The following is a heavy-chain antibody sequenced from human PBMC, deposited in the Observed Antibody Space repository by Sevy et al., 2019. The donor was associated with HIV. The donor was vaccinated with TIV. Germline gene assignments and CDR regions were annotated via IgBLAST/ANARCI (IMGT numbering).Heavy chain of an antibody. V-gene: IGHV3-74*01. J-gene: IGHJ3*02. CDR3: ARAQYYYDSSGYYPGGAFDI. CDR2: INSDGSST. CDR1: GFTFSSYW. D-gene: IGHD3-22*01. Sequence: GGSLRLSCAASGFTFSSYWMHWVRQAPGKGLVWVSRINSDGSSTSYASSVKGPFTISRDNAKNTLYLQMNSLRAEETAVYYCARAQYYYDSSGYYPGGAFDIWGQGTMVTVSS.